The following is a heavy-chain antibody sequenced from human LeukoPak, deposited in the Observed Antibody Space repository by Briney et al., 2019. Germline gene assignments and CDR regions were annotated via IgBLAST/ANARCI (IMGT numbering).Heavy chain of an antibody. CDR1: GYTFTSYY. CDR3: ARAWGPYPYFDY. Sequence: ASVKVSCKASGYTFTSYYVHWVRQAPGQELEWMGWMDPNGGGTNYAQKFEGRVIMTRDTSINTAYMELSRLESDDTAVYYCARAWGPYPYFDYWGQGTLVTVSS. J-gene: IGHJ4*02. CDR2: MDPNGGGT. D-gene: IGHD3-16*01. V-gene: IGHV1-2*02.